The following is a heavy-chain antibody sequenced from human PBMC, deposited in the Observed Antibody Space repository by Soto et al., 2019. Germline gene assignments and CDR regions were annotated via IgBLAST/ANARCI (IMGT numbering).Heavy chain of an antibody. Sequence: LRLSCAASGFTFSSYEMNWARQAPGKGLEWVSYISSSGSTIYYADSVKGRFTISRDNAKNSLYLQMNSLRAEDTAVYYCADKKGGMDVWGQGTTVTVSS. CDR1: GFTFSSYE. V-gene: IGHV3-48*03. CDR3: ADKKGGMDV. CDR2: ISSSGSTI. J-gene: IGHJ6*02.